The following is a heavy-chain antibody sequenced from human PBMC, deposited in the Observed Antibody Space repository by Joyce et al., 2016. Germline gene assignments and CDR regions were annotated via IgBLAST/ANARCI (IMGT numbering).Heavy chain of an antibody. D-gene: IGHD2-15*01. CDR3: ARFNGGGGTPDY. J-gene: IGHJ4*02. V-gene: IGHV5-51*01. CDR1: GYSFTDYW. CDR2: NHPTDSDT. Sequence: EKQLVQSGREVKKPGESLKISCKALGYSFTDYWIGWVRQMPGKGLEWMGVNHPTDSDTRYNPSFQGQVTISVDKSIGTAYLQWSSLRASDTAMYYCARFNGGGGTPDYWGQGTLVTVSS.